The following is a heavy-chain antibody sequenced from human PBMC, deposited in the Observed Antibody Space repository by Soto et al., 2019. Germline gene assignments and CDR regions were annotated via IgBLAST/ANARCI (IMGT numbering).Heavy chain of an antibody. CDR3: ARAFRHFDC. CDR2: ISSSSNSI. V-gene: IGHV3-48*02. CDR1: GFTFSSYA. Sequence: HGGSLRLSCAASGFTFSSYAMSWVRQAPGKGLEWVSYISSSSNSIYYADSVKGRFTISRDNAKSSLYLQMNSLRDEDTAVYYCARAFRHFDCWGLGTLVTVSS. D-gene: IGHD3-3*02. J-gene: IGHJ4*02.